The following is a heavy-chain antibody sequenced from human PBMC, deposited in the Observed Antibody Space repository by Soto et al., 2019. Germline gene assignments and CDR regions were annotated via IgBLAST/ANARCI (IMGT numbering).Heavy chain of an antibody. D-gene: IGHD2-8*01. V-gene: IGHV3-23*01. CDR3: AKVGVYRNGNLSHTRGDY. CDR1: GITLSKYF. J-gene: IGHJ4*02. Sequence: EVQLLDSGGALVQPGGSLSLSCAASGITLSKYFMSWVRQAPGRGLEWVSTISSSGDSTYYADSVKGRFTNSRDNFKNTLSLQMNTLRAEDTAVYYCAKVGVYRNGNLSHTRGDYWGQGTLVTVSS. CDR2: ISSSGDST.